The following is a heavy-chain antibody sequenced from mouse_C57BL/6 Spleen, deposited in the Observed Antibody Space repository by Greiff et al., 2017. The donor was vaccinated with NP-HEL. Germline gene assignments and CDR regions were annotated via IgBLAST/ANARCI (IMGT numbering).Heavy chain of an antibody. V-gene: IGHV10-1*01. J-gene: IGHJ1*03. D-gene: IGHD2-3*01. CDR2: IRSKSNNYAT. CDR3: VRLYDGYYWYFDV. CDR1: GFSFNTYA. Sequence: EVQGVESGGGLVQPKGSLKLSCAASGFSFNTYAMNWVRQAPGKGLEWVARIRSKSNNYATYYADSVKDRFTISRDDSESMLYLQMNNLKTEDTAMYYCVRLYDGYYWYFDVWGTGTTVTVSS.